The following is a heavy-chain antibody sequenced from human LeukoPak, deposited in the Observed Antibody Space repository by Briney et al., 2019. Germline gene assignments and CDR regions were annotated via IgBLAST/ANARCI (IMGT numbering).Heavy chain of an antibody. V-gene: IGHV3-11*03. Sequence: GGSLRLSCVASGFTFSDYHMSWIRQAPGKGLEWVSYISSSSSYTNYADSVKGRFTISRDSAKNSLYLQMNSLRAEDTAVYYCARSTLYDILTEYYFGYWGQGTLVTVSS. CDR3: ARSTLYDILTEYYFGY. J-gene: IGHJ4*02. CDR1: GFTFSDYH. CDR2: ISSSSSYT. D-gene: IGHD3-9*01.